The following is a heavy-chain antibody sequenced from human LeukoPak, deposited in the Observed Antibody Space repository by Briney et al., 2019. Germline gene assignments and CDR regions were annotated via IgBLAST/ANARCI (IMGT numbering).Heavy chain of an antibody. D-gene: IGHD2-15*01. CDR2: IYPDYSDT. J-gene: IGHJ4*02. Sequence: GESPKTSCKCSGYSFTSYWIGWVRQMPGKGLEWRGIIYPDYSDTRYSPSFQGQVTISVDKSISTAYLQWSSLKASDTAMYYCARHPVGGPRGYFDCWGQGTLVTVSS. V-gene: IGHV5-51*01. CDR3: ARHPVGGPRGYFDC. CDR1: GYSFTSYW.